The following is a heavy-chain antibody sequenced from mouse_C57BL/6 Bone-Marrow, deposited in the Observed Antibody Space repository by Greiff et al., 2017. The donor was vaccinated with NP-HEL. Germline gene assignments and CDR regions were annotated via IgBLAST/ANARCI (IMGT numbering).Heavy chain of an antibody. V-gene: IGHV1-26*01. CDR1: GYTFTDYY. J-gene: IGHJ2*01. CDR2: INPNNGGT. D-gene: IGHD3-2*02. Sequence: EVQLQQSGPELVKPGASVKISCKASGYTFTDYYMNWVKQSHGKSLEWIGDINPNNGGTSYNQKFKGKATLTVDKSSSTAYMELRSLTSEDSAVYYCARGDSSGYHPDYWGQGTTLTVSS. CDR3: ARGDSSGYHPDY.